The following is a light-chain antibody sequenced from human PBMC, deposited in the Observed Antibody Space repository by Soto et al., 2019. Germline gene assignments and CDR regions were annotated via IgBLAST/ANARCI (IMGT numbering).Light chain of an antibody. CDR3: QKYNTAPWT. Sequence: DIQMTQSPSSLSASVGDRVTITCRASQGISHYLAWYQQKPGKVPKFLIYNESTLQSGVPSRLSGSGSGTDFTLTISSLQPEEVATYYCQKYNTAPWTFGQGTKVEIK. CDR2: NES. CDR1: QGISHY. V-gene: IGKV1-27*01. J-gene: IGKJ1*01.